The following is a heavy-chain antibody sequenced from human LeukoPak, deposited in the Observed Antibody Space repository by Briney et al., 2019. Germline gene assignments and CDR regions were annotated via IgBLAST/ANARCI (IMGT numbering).Heavy chain of an antibody. V-gene: IGHV1-69*04. CDR3: ARDMGDIVVVPAASGY. D-gene: IGHD2-2*01. J-gene: IGHJ4*02. CDR2: IIPIFGIA. Sequence: SVKVSCKASGGTFSSYAISWVRQAPGQGLEWMGRIIPIFGIANYAQKFQGRVTITADKSTSTAYMELSSLRSEDTAVYYCARDMGDIVVVPAASGYWGQGTLVTVSS. CDR1: GGTFSSYA.